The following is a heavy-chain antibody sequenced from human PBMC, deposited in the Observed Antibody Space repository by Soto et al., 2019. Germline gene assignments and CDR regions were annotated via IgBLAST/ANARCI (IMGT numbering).Heavy chain of an antibody. CDR2: ISAYNGNT. V-gene: IGHV1-18*01. D-gene: IGHD3-9*01. CDR1: GYTITSNG. J-gene: IGHJ4*02. Sequence: GASVKPSCKASGYTITSNGISWARQAPEQGFEWMGWISAYNGNTNYAQKLQGRVTMTTDTSTSTAYMELRSLRSDDTAVYYCARDYDTLTGQFRWPMRYWGQGTLVTVSS. CDR3: ARDYDTLTGQFRWPMRY.